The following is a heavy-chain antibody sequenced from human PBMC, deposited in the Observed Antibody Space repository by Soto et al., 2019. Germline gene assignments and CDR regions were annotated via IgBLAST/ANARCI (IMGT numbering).Heavy chain of an antibody. CDR1: GLSLSDSRVG. V-gene: IGHV2-5*02. J-gene: IGHJ4*02. D-gene: IGHD1-1*01. CDR2: IYWDDDT. Sequence: GSGPTLVNPTQTLTLACTFSGLSLSDSRVGVGWIRQTPGKALEWLALIYWDDDTRYSPSLRSRLTITKDTSRNQVVLTMTNMDPVDTGTYYCAHRRRATGTPNFWGQGILVTVSS. CDR3: AHRRRATGTPNF.